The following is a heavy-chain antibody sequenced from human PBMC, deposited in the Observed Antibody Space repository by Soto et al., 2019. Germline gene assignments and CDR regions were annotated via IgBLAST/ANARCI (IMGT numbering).Heavy chain of an antibody. Sequence: QVQLVQSGAEVKKPGSSVKVSCKASGGTFSSYAISWVRQAPGQGLEWMGGIIPIFGTANYAQKFQGRVTITADEATSTAYMELSSLRSEDTAVYYCARADSNYGDYRPDASGTSWGGDYWGQGTLVTVSS. CDR3: ARADSNYGDYRPDASGTSWGGDY. V-gene: IGHV1-69*01. CDR2: IIPIFGTA. J-gene: IGHJ4*02. D-gene: IGHD4-17*01. CDR1: GGTFSSYA.